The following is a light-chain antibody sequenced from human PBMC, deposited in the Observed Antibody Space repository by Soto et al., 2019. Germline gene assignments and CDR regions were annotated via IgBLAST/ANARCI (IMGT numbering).Light chain of an antibody. CDR1: QSISNY. V-gene: IGKV1-39*01. CDR2: AAS. Sequence: DIQMTQSPSSLSASVGDRVTITCRASQSISNYLNWYQQKPGKAPKFLIYAASSLQSGVPSSFSGSGSGTDFTLTITSLQPEDFATYYCQQSYSTLWTFCQGTKVEIK. J-gene: IGKJ1*01. CDR3: QQSYSTLWT.